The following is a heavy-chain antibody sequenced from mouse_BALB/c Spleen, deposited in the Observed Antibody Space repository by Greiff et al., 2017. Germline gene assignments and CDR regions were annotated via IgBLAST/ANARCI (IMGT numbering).Heavy chain of an antibody. CDR2: ISYSGST. D-gene: IGHD1-1*01. CDR3: ARSLTTVVAHFDY. CDR1: GYSITSDYA. V-gene: IGHV3-2*02. J-gene: IGHJ2*01. Sequence: EVKLQESGPGLVKPSQSLSLTCTVTGYSITSDYAWNWIRQFPGNKLEWMGYISYSGSTSYNPSLKSRISITRDTSKNQFFLQLNSVTTEDTATYYCARSLTTVVAHFDYWGQGTTLTVSS.